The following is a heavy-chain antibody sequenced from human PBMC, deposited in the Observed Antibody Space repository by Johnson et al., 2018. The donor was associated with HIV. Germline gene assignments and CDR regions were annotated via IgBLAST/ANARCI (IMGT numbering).Heavy chain of an antibody. CDR3: ARVRGITMIVVVKSYDAFDI. V-gene: IGHV3-20*04. CDR2: INWTGGST. CDR1: GFIFDDYA. J-gene: IGHJ3*02. D-gene: IGHD3-22*01. Sequence: VQLVESGGGVVRPGGSLRVSCAASGFIFDDYAMSWVRQAPGKGLEWVSGINWTGGSTGYADSVKGRFTISRDNAKNSLYLQMNSLRVEDTALYYCARVRGITMIVVVKSYDAFDIWGQGTMVTVSS.